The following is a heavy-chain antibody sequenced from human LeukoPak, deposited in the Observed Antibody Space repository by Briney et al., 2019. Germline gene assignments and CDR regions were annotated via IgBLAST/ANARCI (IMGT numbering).Heavy chain of an antibody. Sequence: SETLSLTCTVSGGSISSRSYYWGWIRQPPGKGLEWIGSIYYSGSTYYNPSLKTRVTISVDTSKNHFSLKLSSVTAADTAVYYCAARGGCSSTSCNNWFDPWGQETLVTVSS. CDR1: GGSISSRSYY. CDR3: AARGGCSSTSCNNWFDP. D-gene: IGHD2-2*01. J-gene: IGHJ5*02. V-gene: IGHV4-39*07. CDR2: IYYSGST.